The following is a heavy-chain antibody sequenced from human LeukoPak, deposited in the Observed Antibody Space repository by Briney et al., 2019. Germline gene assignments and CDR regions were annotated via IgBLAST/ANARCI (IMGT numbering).Heavy chain of an antibody. CDR3: ARGGGASFYYYYGMDV. D-gene: IGHD3-10*01. CDR2: ISSSSSTI. Sequence: GGSLRLSCAASGLTFSSHWMHWVRQAPGKGLEWVSYISSSSSTIYYADSVKGRFTISRDNAKNSLYLQMNSLRAEDTAVYYCARGGGASFYYYYGMDVWGQGTTVTVSS. CDR1: GLTFSSHW. J-gene: IGHJ6*02. V-gene: IGHV3-48*01.